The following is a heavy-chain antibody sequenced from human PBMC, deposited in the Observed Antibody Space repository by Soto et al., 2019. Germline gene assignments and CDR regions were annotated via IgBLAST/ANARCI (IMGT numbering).Heavy chain of an antibody. V-gene: IGHV1-18*01. CDR1: GYTFTSYG. J-gene: IGHJ6*03. CDR2: ISAYNGNT. CDR3: ARYCSSTSCYARHYYYMDV. D-gene: IGHD2-2*01. Sequence: ASVKVSCKASGYTFTSYGISWVRQAPGQGLEWMGRISAYNGNTNYAQKLQGRVTMTTDTSTSTAYMELRSLRSDDTAVYYCARYCSSTSCYARHYYYMDVWGKGTTVTVSS.